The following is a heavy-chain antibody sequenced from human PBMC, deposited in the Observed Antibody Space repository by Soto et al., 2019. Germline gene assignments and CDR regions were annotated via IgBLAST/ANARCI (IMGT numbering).Heavy chain of an antibody. D-gene: IGHD7-27*01. CDR2: VSGSGDGT. V-gene: IGHV3-23*01. J-gene: IGHJ4*02. CDR3: TKHPSTRRWGGPWEYYFDY. CDR1: GFTFSSYA. Sequence: PGGSLRLSCAASGFTFSSYAMSWVRQTPGKGLEWVSAVSGSGDGTYSSDSLKGRFTISRDNSKNTVYLQMSSLRADDTAVYYCTKHPSTRRWGGPWEYYFDYWGQGA.